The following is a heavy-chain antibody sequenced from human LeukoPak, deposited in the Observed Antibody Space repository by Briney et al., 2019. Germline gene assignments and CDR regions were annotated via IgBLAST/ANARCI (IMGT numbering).Heavy chain of an antibody. CDR3: AKDRLNTYYYDSSGYYYVGTDY. CDR2: ISYDGSNK. CDR1: GFTFSSYG. D-gene: IGHD3-22*01. J-gene: IGHJ4*02. Sequence: PGRSLRLSCAASGFTFSSYGMHWVRQAPGKGLEWVAVISYDGSNKYYADSVKGRFTISRDNSKNTLYLQMNSLRAEDTAVYYCAKDRLNTYYYDSSGYYYVGTDYWGQGTLVTVSS. V-gene: IGHV3-30*18.